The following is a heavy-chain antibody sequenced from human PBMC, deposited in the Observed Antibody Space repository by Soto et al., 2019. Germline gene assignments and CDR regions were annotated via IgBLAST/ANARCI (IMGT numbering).Heavy chain of an antibody. D-gene: IGHD6-13*01. Sequence: QAQVVQSGAEVRKPGSSVKLSCKASEGTFNSYAIAWVRQAPGQGLEWMGGIIPYYNTLNYAQKFQDRVTSTADESTNTVYMERSSLSSDDTAVYFCASGASRWYPYFFDSWAQGTLVTVSS. J-gene: IGHJ4*02. CDR2: IIPYYNTL. CDR1: EGTFNSYA. CDR3: ASGASRWYPYFFDS. V-gene: IGHV1-69*01.